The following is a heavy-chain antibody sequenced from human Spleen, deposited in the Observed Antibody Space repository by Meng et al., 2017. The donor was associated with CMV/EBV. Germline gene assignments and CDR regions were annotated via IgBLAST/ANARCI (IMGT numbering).Heavy chain of an antibody. Sequence: CAASGFTFSCYSMNWVRQAPGKGLEWVSSISSSSSYIYYADSVKGRFTISRDNAKNSLYLQMNSLRAEDTAVYYCARDLDRGVLDYWGQGTLVTVSS. CDR3: ARDLDRGVLDY. CDR2: ISSSSSYI. D-gene: IGHD3-10*01. J-gene: IGHJ4*02. CDR1: GFTFSCYS. V-gene: IGHV3-21*01.